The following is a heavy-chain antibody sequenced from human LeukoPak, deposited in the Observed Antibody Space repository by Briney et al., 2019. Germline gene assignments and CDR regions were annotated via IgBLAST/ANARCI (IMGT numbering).Heavy chain of an antibody. J-gene: IGHJ5*02. CDR1: GFTVSDNY. CDR2: MYSRGDT. Sequence: GGSLRLSCAAAGFTVSDNYMSWVRQAPGKGLEWVSVMYSRGDTYYADSVKGRFTFSRDISKNMLYLQMNGLRPEDTAMYYCARDAPQVPAAGVLASWGQGTLVTVSS. CDR3: ARDAPQVPAAGVLAS. D-gene: IGHD6-13*01. V-gene: IGHV3-53*01.